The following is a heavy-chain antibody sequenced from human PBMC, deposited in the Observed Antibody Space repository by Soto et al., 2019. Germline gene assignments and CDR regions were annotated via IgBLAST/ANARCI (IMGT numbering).Heavy chain of an antibody. J-gene: IGHJ5*02. CDR3: ARERIAVANWFDP. V-gene: IGHV3-74*01. CDR2: INSDGSST. Sequence: EVQLVESGGGLVQPGGSLRLSCAASGFTFSSYWMHWVRQAPGKGLVWVSRINSDGSSTSYADSVKGRFTISRDNTKNTLYLQMNSLSAADTAVYYCARERIAVANWFDPWGQGTLVTVSS. CDR1: GFTFSSYW. D-gene: IGHD6-19*01.